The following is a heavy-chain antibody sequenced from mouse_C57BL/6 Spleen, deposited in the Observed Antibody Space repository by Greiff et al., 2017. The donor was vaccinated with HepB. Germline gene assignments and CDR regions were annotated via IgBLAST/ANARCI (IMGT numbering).Heavy chain of an antibody. CDR1: GFTFSDYY. J-gene: IGHJ3*01. CDR3: ASYYDYSGWFAY. CDR2: INYDGSST. V-gene: IGHV5-16*01. D-gene: IGHD2-4*01. Sequence: DVKLVESEGGLVQPGSSMKLSCTASGFTFSDYYMAWVRQVPEKGLEWVANINYDGSSTYYLDSLKSRFIISRDNAKNILYLQMSSLKSEDTATYYCASYYDYSGWFAYWGQGTLVTVSA.